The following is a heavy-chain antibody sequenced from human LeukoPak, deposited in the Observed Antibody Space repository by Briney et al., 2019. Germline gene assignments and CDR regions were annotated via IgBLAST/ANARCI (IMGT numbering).Heavy chain of an antibody. CDR2: INPSGGST. CDR3: ARDPKDDTSGYYYFDY. D-gene: IGHD3-22*01. V-gene: IGHV1-46*01. J-gene: IGHJ4*02. CDR1: GYTFTTYS. Sequence: ASVKVSCKASGYTFTTYSMHWVRQAPGQGLVWMGIINPSGGSTIYAQKFQGRVTMTRDMSTSTVYMELSSLRSEDTAVYYCARDPKDDTSGYYYFDYWGQGTLVTVSS.